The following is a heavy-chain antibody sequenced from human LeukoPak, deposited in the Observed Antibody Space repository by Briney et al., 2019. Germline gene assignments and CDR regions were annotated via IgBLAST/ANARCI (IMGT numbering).Heavy chain of an antibody. CDR2: ISASGAGT. V-gene: IGHV3-23*01. J-gene: IGHJ5*02. Sequence: GGSLRLSCAASGFTFSTYAMSWVRQAPGKGLEWVSAISASGAGTYYADSVKGRFTISRDNSKNTLYLQMNSLRAEDTAVFYCAKRRVSQDFHDRGGNSGFDPWGQGTLVTVSS. CDR3: AKRRVSQDFHDRGGNSGFDP. CDR1: GFTFSTYA. D-gene: IGHD4-23*01.